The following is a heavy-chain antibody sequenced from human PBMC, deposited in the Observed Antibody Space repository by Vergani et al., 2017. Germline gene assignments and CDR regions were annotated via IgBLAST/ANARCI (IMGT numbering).Heavy chain of an antibody. Sequence: QVQLVESGGGVVQPGRSLRLSCAASGFTFSSYGMHRVRQAPGKGLEWVAVISYDGSNKYYADSVKGRFTNYGDKSKNTLYLQMNSLRAEDTAVYYCAKGSYYYDSSGYPPDAFDIWGQGTMVTVSS. V-gene: IGHV3-30*18. D-gene: IGHD3-22*01. J-gene: IGHJ3*02. CDR3: AKGSYYYDSSGYPPDAFDI. CDR1: GFTFSSYG. CDR2: ISYDGSNK.